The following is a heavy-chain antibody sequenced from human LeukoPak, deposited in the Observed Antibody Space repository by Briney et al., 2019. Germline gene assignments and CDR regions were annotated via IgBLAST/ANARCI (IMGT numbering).Heavy chain of an antibody. J-gene: IGHJ3*02. D-gene: IGHD1-14*01. V-gene: IGHV4-39*07. CDR2: IYYGGST. CDR3: ARRGGGIIAFDI. Sequence: SETLSLTCTVSGGSISSSYYWGWIRQPPGKGLEWIGSIYYGGSTYYNASLKTRVTMSVDTSTNQFSLKLSSVTAADTAVYYCARRGGGIIAFDIWGQGTMVTVSS. CDR1: GGSISSSYY.